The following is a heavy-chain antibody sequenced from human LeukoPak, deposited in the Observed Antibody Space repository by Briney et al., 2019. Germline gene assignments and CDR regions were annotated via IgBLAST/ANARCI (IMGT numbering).Heavy chain of an antibody. D-gene: IGHD6-6*01. CDR3: ARAFSASSSTIDY. CDR2: VSGGKGNT. Sequence: GASVKVSCKPSGYIFTNYDINWVRQAPGQGLGWMGWVSGGKGNTKYSEKFQGRITITRDTSATTAYLELSSLRSKDSTVYFCARAFSASSSTIDYWGQGTLVIVSP. J-gene: IGHJ4*02. V-gene: IGHV1-3*01. CDR1: GYIFTNYD.